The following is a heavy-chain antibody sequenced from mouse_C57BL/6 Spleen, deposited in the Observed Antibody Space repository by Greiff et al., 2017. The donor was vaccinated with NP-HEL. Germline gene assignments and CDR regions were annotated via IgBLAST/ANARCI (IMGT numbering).Heavy chain of an antibody. V-gene: IGHV1-50*01. Sequence: QVQLQQPGAELVKPGASVKLSCKASGYTFTSYWMQWVKQRPGQGLEWIGEIDPSDSYTNYNQKFKGKATLTVDTSSSTAYMQLSSLTSEDSAVYYCARFYYSKERGFDYWGQGTTLTVSS. J-gene: IGHJ2*01. CDR3: ARFYYSKERGFDY. CDR1: GYTFTSYW. CDR2: IDPSDSYT. D-gene: IGHD2-5*01.